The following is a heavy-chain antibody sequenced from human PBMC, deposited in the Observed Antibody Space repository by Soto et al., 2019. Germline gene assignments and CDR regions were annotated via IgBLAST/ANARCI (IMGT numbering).Heavy chain of an antibody. V-gene: IGHV4-31*03. D-gene: IGHD2-15*01. CDR1: GGSINSGGYY. CDR3: ARCRDAFGFDT. Sequence: SETLSLTCNVSGGSINSGGYYWGWIRQHPGEGLEWIGYIHYRGRTSYNPSLQSRVSISLDMSGHHFSPKLTSVTAADTAVYYCARCRDAFGFDTWGQGTRVTVSS. CDR2: IHYRGRT. J-gene: IGHJ4*02.